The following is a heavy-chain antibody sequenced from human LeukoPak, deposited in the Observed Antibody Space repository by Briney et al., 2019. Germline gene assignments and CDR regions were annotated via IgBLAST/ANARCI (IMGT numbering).Heavy chain of an antibody. V-gene: IGHV1-2*04. CDR1: GYTFTGYY. Sequence: ASVKVSCKASGYTFTGYYMHWVRQAPGQGLEWMGWINPNSGGTNYAQKFQGWVIMTRDTSISTAYMELSRLRSDDTAVYYCARDVGQSTVLDNWGQGTLVTVSS. CDR2: INPNSGGT. CDR3: ARDVGQSTVLDN. D-gene: IGHD2-15*01. J-gene: IGHJ4*02.